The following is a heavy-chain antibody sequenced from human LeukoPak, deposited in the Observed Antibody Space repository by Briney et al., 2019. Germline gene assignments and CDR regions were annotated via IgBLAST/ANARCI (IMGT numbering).Heavy chain of an antibody. D-gene: IGHD6-6*01. V-gene: IGHV4-4*07. CDR2: IYTSGST. CDR3: ARVHSSSYQPGYYYYYYMDV. Sequence: PSETLSLTCTVSGGSISSYYWSWIRQPAGKGLEWIGRIYTSGSTSYNPSLKSRVTMSVDTSKNQFSLKLSSVTAADTAVYYCARVHSSSYQPGYYYYYYMDVWGKGTTVTVSS. J-gene: IGHJ6*03. CDR1: GGSISSYY.